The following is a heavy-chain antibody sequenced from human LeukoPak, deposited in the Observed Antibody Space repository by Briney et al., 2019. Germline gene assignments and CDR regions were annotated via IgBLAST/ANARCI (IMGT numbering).Heavy chain of an antibody. V-gene: IGHV3-23*01. CDR2: ISGSGGST. D-gene: IGHD6-13*01. CDR3: AAPGYSSSRYEDY. CDR1: GFTFSSYA. J-gene: IGHJ4*02. Sequence: GGSLRLSCAASGFTFSSYAMSWVRQAPGRGLEWVSAISGSGGSTCYADSVKGRFTISRDNSKNTLSLPMNSLRAEDTAVYSCAAPGYSSSRYEDYWGQGTLVTVSS.